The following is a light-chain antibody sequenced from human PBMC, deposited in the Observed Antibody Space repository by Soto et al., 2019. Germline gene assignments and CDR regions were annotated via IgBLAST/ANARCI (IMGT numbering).Light chain of an antibody. Sequence: EIVLTQSTATLSLSPGERAPLSCRASQSVSTYLAWYQQKPGQAPRLLIYDAFNRATGIPARFSGSGSGTDFTLTISSLEPEDFAVYYCQQRSNWPRTFGQGTKVDIK. CDR1: QSVSTY. J-gene: IGKJ1*01. CDR3: QQRSNWPRT. V-gene: IGKV3-11*01. CDR2: DAF.